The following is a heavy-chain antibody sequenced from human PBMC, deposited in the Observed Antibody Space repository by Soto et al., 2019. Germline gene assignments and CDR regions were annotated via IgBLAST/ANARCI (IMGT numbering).Heavy chain of an antibody. V-gene: IGHV4-39*01. CDR1: GASISSSSYY. J-gene: IGHJ4*02. Sequence: SETLSLTCSVSGASISSSSYYWGWIRQPPGKGLEWIGSIYYSGTAYYSPSLKSRVTISRDTSKKQFSLRLSSVTASDTAVYYCAIKNHYGENSGVFDSWVQGTLVTVSS. CDR2: IYYSGTA. D-gene: IGHD4-17*01. CDR3: AIKNHYGENSGVFDS.